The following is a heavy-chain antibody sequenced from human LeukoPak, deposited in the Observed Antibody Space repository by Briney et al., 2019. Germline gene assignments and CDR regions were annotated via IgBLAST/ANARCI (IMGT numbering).Heavy chain of an antibody. CDR1: GFTFSSHA. Sequence: GGSLRLSCAGSGFTFSSHAMSWVRQAPGKGLEWVSAVSGSGGSTYYADSVKGRFTISRDNSKNTLYLQMNSLRAEDTAVYYCAKDWYSSSELGYMDVWGKGTTVTVSS. V-gene: IGHV3-23*01. D-gene: IGHD6-6*01. CDR2: VSGSGGST. CDR3: AKDWYSSSELGYMDV. J-gene: IGHJ6*03.